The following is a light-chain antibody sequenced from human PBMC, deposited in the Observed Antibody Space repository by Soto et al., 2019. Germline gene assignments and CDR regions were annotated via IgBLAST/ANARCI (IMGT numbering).Light chain of an antibody. CDR1: QSVSSY. CDR2: DAS. J-gene: IGKJ5*01. V-gene: IGKV3-11*01. CDR3: QQRSNWHSIT. Sequence: EIGLTQSPATLSLSPGERATLSCRASQSVSSYLAWDQQKTGQAPRLLIYDASNRATGIPARFSGSGSGTFFHLTISCLETADFSFYYCQQRSNWHSITFGQGTRLEIK.